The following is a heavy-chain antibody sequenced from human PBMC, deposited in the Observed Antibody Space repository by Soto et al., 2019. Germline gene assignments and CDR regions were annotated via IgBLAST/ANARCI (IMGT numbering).Heavy chain of an antibody. J-gene: IGHJ5*02. CDR2: IYPGDSET. CDR1: GYIFTSYW. CDR3: ARRRAGNPDDWFDP. V-gene: IGHV5-51*01. D-gene: IGHD6-13*01. Sequence: GESLKISCKGSGYIFTSYWIGWVRQMPGKGLEWMGIIYPGDSETKYSPSFQGQVTISADKSINTAYLQWISLKASDTAMYYCARRRAGNPDDWFDPWGQGTRVTVAS.